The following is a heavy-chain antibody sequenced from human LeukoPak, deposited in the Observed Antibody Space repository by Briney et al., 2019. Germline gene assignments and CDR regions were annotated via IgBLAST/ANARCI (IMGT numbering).Heavy chain of an antibody. CDR2: VSWNGGST. J-gene: IGHJ4*02. CDR3: ALDCSGGNCYSAY. Sequence: PGGSLRLSCAAAGLTFSTNSMSWVRQVPGKGLEWVSGVSWNGGSTGYADSVKGRFTISRDNARNSLYLQMNSLTVEDTAVYYCALDCSGGNCYSAYWGQGTLVTVSS. V-gene: IGHV3-20*04. CDR1: GLTFSTNS. D-gene: IGHD2-15*01.